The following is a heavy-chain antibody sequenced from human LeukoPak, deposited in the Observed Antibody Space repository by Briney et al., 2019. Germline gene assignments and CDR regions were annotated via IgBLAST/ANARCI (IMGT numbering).Heavy chain of an antibody. CDR1: GYTFTSYG. CDR3: ARGISYYDSSGYYALDYFDY. D-gene: IGHD3-22*01. V-gene: IGHV1-18*01. J-gene: IGHJ4*02. CDR2: ISAYNGNT. Sequence: ASVKVSCKASGYTFTSYGISWVRQAPGQGLEWMGWISAYNGNTNYAQKLQGRVTMTTDTSTSTAYMELRSLRSDDTAVYYCARGISYYDSSGYYALDYFDYWGQGTLVTVSS.